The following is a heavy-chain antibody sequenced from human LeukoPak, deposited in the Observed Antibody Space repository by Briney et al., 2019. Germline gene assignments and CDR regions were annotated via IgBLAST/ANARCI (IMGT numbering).Heavy chain of an antibody. CDR2: IKSKTEGGTT. CDR1: GFTFSNAW. D-gene: IGHD3-3*01. CDR3: TTVEHDFWSGSFWFDP. J-gene: IGHJ5*02. Sequence: PGGSLRLSCAASGFTFSNAWMSWVRQAPGKGLEWVGRIKSKTEGGTTDYAAPVKGRFTISRDDSKNTLYLQMNSLKTEDTAVYYCTTVEHDFWSGSFWFDPWGQGTLVTVSS. V-gene: IGHV3-15*01.